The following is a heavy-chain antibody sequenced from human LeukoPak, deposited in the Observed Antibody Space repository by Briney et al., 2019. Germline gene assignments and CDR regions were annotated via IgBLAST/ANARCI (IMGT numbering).Heavy chain of an antibody. J-gene: IGHJ6*03. V-gene: IGHV1-8*03. D-gene: IGHD4-17*01. CDR1: GYTFSSYD. CDR3: AGVPTVTTYVGWDYYYYYYMDV. CDR2: MNPNSGNT. Sequence: ASVKVSCKASGYTFSSYDINWVRQATGQGLEWMGWMNPNSGNTGYAQKFQARVTITRNTSISTAYMELSTLRSEDTAVYYCAGVPTVTTYVGWDYYYYYYMDVWGKGTTVTVSS.